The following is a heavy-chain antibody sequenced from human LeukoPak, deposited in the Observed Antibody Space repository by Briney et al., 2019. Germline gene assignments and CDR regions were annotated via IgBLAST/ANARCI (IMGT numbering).Heavy chain of an antibody. D-gene: IGHD3-22*01. V-gene: IGHV4-38-2*02. CDR3: ARGGYDSSGYQYYFDY. CDR1: GYSISSGYY. J-gene: IGHJ4*02. Sequence: PSETLSLTCTVSGYSISSGYYWAWIRQPPGKGLEWIVSIYYSGSTYYNPSLKSRVTISVDTSKNQFSLNLNSVTAADTAVYYCARGGYDSSGYQYYFDYWGQGTLVTVSS. CDR2: IYYSGST.